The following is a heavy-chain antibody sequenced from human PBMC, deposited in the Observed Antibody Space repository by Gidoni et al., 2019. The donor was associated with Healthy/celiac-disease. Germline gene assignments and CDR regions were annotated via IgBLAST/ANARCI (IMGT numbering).Heavy chain of an antibody. CDR3: ARSLRYGSGSYYKSLVPPFDY. Sequence: QVQLQESGPGLVKPSETLSLTCTVSGGSISSYYWSWIRQPPGKGLEWLGYIYYSGSTNYNPSLKSRVTISVDTSKNQFSLKLSSVTAADTAVYYCARSLRYGSGSYYKSLVPPFDYWGQGTLVTVSS. V-gene: IGHV4-59*08. CDR1: GGSISSYY. J-gene: IGHJ4*02. CDR2: IYYSGST. D-gene: IGHD3-10*01.